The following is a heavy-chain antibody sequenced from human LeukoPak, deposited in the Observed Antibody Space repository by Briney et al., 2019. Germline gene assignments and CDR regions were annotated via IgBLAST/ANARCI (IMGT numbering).Heavy chain of an antibody. CDR1: GFTFSSYG. CDR2: IWYDGSNK. CDR3: ARDFGGDAFDI. V-gene: IGHV3-33*01. D-gene: IGHD4-23*01. Sequence: PGGSLRLSCAASGFTFSSYGMHWVRQAPGKGLEGVAVIWYDGSNKYYADSVKGRFTISRDNSKNTLYLQMNSLRAEDTAVYYCARDFGGDAFDIWGQGTMVTVSS. J-gene: IGHJ3*02.